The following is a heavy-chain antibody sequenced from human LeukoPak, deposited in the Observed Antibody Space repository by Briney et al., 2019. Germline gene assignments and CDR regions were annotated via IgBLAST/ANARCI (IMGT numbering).Heavy chain of an antibody. CDR2: IQRDGSSP. J-gene: IGHJ4*02. CDR1: GFTFSTYW. Sequence: GGSLRLSCAASGFTFSTYWVHWVRQAPGKGLEWVSGIQRDGSSPTYADSVKGRFTISRDNAKGSVYLQVNILRAEDTAVYYCSRGHYGPDYWGQGTLVTVSS. D-gene: IGHD3-16*01. V-gene: IGHV3-74*01. CDR3: SRGHYGPDY.